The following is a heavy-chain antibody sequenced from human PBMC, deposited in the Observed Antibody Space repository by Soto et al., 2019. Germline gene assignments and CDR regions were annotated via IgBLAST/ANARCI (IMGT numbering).Heavy chain of an antibody. CDR2: IYYSGST. V-gene: IGHV4-31*03. CDR3: ARKYSSGWSKGYSQH. Sequence: LSLTCTVSGGSISSGGYYWSWIRQHPGKGLEWIGYIYYSGSTYYNPSLKSRVTISVDTSKNQFSLKLSSVTAADTAVYYCARKYSSGWSKGYSQHWGQGTLVTVSS. D-gene: IGHD6-19*01. J-gene: IGHJ1*01. CDR1: GGSISSGGYY.